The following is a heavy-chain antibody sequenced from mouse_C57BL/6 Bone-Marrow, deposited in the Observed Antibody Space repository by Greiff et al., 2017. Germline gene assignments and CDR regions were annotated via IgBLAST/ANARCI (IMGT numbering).Heavy chain of an antibody. CDR2: IHPNSGST. CDR3: VWGVGLEFAY. J-gene: IGHJ3*01. Sequence: QVQLQQPGAELVKPGASVKLSCKASGYTFTSYWMHWVKQRPGQGLEWIGMIHPNSGSTNYNEKFKSKATLTVDTSSSTAYMQLGSLTSEDSSVYCCVWGVGLEFAYWGQGTLVTVSA. V-gene: IGHV1-64*01. CDR1: GYTFTSYW. D-gene: IGHD1-1*02.